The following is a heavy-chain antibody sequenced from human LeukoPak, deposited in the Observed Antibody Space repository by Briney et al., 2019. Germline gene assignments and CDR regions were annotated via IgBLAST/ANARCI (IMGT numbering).Heavy chain of an antibody. CDR2: IYYSGST. Sequence: SETLSLTCTVSGGSISSSSYYWGWIRQPPGKGLEWIGSIYYSGSTYYNPSLKSRVTISVDTSKNQFSLKLSSVTAADTAVYYCAKEGVAGTGGYFDYWGQGTLVTVSS. CDR1: GGSISSSSYY. V-gene: IGHV4-39*02. D-gene: IGHD6-19*01. J-gene: IGHJ4*02. CDR3: AKEGVAGTGGYFDY.